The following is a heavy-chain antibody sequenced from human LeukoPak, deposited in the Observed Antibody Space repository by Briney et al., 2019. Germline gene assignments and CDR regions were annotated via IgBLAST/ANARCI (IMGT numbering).Heavy chain of an antibody. V-gene: IGHV4-34*01. D-gene: IGHD2-21*02. CDR3: ARRGVVTAPQNLWFDP. CDR2: INHSGST. CDR1: GGSFSGYY. J-gene: IGHJ5*02. Sequence: PSETLSLTCAVYGGSFSGYYWSWIRQPPGKGLEWIGEINHSGSTNYNPSLKSRVTISVDTSKNQLSLKLSSVTAADTAVYYCARRGVVTAPQNLWFDPWGQGTLVAVSS.